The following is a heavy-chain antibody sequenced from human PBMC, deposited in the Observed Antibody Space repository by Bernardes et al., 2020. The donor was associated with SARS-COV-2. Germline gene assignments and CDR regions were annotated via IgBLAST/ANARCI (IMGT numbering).Heavy chain of an antibody. V-gene: IGHV3-74*01. CDR1: GFIFSSYW. CDR3: VRDMVGPYDQ. D-gene: IGHD3-10*01. Sequence: GGSLRLSCAASGFIFSSYWMHWVRRVPGEGLVWVSRTNEDGSTTNYADSVQGRFTISRDNAKNTLYLQMNSLRAEDTAVYYCVRDMVGPYDQWGQGTLVTVSA. CDR2: TNEDGSTT. J-gene: IGHJ5*02.